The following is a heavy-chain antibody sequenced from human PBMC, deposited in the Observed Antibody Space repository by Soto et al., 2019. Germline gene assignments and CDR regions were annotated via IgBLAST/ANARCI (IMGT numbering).Heavy chain of an antibody. V-gene: IGHV3-23*01. CDR1: GFTFTTYS. J-gene: IGHJ4*02. D-gene: IGHD2-8*01. CDR2: IIQDGTT. Sequence: PGGSLRLSCAASGFTFTTYSMVWVRQAPGRGPEWVSGIIQDGTTYYADSVKGRFTISRDNSWNTVYLQMANLRGEDTALYFCAKDLRPGGVWDFECWGKGTLVTVSS. CDR3: AKDLRPGGVWDFEC.